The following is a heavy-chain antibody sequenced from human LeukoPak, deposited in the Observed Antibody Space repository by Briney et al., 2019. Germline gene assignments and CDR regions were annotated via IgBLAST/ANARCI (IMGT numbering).Heavy chain of an antibody. CDR2: IYPGDSDT. Sequence: GESLKISCKGSGYSFTSYWIGWVRQMPGKGLEWMGIIYPGDSDTRYSPSFQGQVTISADKSISTAYLQWSSLKASDTAMYYCARLKYSGGWYSGWFDPWGQGTLVTVSS. J-gene: IGHJ5*02. CDR1: GYSFTSYW. CDR3: ARLKYSGGWYSGWFDP. V-gene: IGHV5-51*01. D-gene: IGHD6-19*01.